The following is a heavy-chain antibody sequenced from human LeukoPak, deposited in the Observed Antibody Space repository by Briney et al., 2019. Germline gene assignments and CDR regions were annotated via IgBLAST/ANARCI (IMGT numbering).Heavy chain of an antibody. CDR1: NFTVSSTY. D-gene: IGHD6-6*01. Sequence: GGSLRLSCAASNFTVSSTYMTWVRQTPGKGLDWVSLIYAAGNIYYADSVKGRFRMSRDISTNTLFLDINSLRVEDTAVYYCAAGVPDKHAFDIWGHGTEVIVSS. J-gene: IGHJ3*02. V-gene: IGHV3-53*01. CDR3: AAGVPDKHAFDI. CDR2: IYAAGNI.